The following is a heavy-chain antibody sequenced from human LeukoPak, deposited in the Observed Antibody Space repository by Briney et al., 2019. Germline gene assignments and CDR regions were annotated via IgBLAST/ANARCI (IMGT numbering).Heavy chain of an antibody. Sequence: GASVKVSCKASGYRFTSYDMHWVRQAPGQGLEWMGITNPSGGSTSYAQRFQGRVAMTRDTSTTTVYMEVNSLTSEDTAVYFCARDGPTAAPFDYWGQGTLVTVSS. D-gene: IGHD2-2*01. CDR2: TNPSGGST. CDR3: ARDGPTAAPFDY. CDR1: GYRFTSYD. V-gene: IGHV1-46*01. J-gene: IGHJ4*02.